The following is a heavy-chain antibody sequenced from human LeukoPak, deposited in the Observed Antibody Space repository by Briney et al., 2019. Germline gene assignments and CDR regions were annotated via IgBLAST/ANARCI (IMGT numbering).Heavy chain of an antibody. J-gene: IGHJ4*02. CDR3: ARGSSYGFSMGY. CDR1: GYTFTSYG. Sequence: GASVKVSCKASGYTFTSYGINWVRQAPGQGPEWMGWISTYNGDTNYAQKLQDRVTMTTDTSTSTAYMELRSLRSDDTAVYYCARGSSYGFSMGYWGQGTLVTVSS. V-gene: IGHV1-18*01. D-gene: IGHD5-18*01. CDR2: ISTYNGDT.